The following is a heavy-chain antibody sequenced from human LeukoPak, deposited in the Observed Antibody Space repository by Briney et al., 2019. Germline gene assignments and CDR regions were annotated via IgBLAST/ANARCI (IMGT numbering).Heavy chain of an antibody. CDR1: GFTFSSYS. CDR3: ARDQGSGWPYYFDY. CDR2: ISSSSSTI. V-gene: IGHV3-48*01. J-gene: IGHJ4*02. D-gene: IGHD6-19*01. Sequence: GGSLRLSCAASGFTFSSYSMNWVRQAPGKGLEWVSYISSSSSTIYYADSVKGRFTISRDNAKNSLYLQMNSLRAEDTAVYYCARDQGSGWPYYFDYWGQGTLVTVSS.